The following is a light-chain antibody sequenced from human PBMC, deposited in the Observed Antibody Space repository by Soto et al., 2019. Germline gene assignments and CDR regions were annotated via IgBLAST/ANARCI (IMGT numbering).Light chain of an antibody. CDR3: QHYSNWPPT. J-gene: IGKJ3*01. Sequence: EMVMTQSPATLSVSPGERVTLSCRASESVHRNLAWYQQKPGQGPSLLIYYASTRATGVPDMFTGSGSGTEFNLTISSLQSEDFGVYHCQHYSNWPPTFGRGTKV. CDR2: YAS. V-gene: IGKV3-15*01. CDR1: ESVHRN.